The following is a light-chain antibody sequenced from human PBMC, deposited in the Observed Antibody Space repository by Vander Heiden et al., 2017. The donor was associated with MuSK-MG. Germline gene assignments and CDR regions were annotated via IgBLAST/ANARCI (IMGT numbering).Light chain of an antibody. V-gene: IGKV1-39*01. CDR2: AAS. CDR3: QQSYSTPIT. Sequence: IQIAQSPSSLSASVGDRVTITCRASQSISSYLNWYQQKPGKAPKLLIYAASSLQSGVPSRFSGSGSGTDFTLTISSLQPEDFATYYCQQSYSTPITFGPGTKVDIK. CDR1: QSISSY. J-gene: IGKJ3*01.